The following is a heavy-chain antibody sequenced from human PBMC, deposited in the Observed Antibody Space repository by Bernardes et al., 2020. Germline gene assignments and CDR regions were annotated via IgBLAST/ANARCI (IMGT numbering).Heavy chain of an antibody. J-gene: IGHJ4*02. Sequence: SESLSLTCTVSGGSISSYYLSWIRQPPGTGLAWIGYIYYSGSTNYNPSLKSRVTISVDTSKNQFSLKLSSVTAADTAVYYCARGSPEYYFDYWGQGTLVTGSS. CDR3: ARGSPEYYFDY. V-gene: IGHV4-59*01. CDR1: GGSISSYY. CDR2: IYYSGST. D-gene: IGHD1-26*01.